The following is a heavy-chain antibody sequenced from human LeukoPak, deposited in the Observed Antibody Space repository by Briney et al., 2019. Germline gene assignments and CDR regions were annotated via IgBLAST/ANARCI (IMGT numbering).Heavy chain of an antibody. Sequence: GRSLRLSCAASGFTFDDYAMHWVRQAPGKGLEWVSGISWNSGSIGYADSVKGRFTISRDNAKNSLYLQMNSLRAEDTALYYCAKGHSSSWYSGYFDYWGQGTLVTVSS. J-gene: IGHJ4*02. D-gene: IGHD6-13*01. CDR1: GFTFDDYA. CDR2: ISWNSGSI. V-gene: IGHV3-9*01. CDR3: AKGHSSSWYSGYFDY.